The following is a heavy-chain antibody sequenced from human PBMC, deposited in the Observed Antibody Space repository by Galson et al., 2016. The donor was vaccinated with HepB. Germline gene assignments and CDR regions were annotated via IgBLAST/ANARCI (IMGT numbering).Heavy chain of an antibody. Sequence: SLRLSCAASGFSFSSYGMHWVRQAPGKGMEWVGVILFDASNEYYTDSVKGRITISRDNSKNTLYLQAHSLTTEDTAVYYCAKDTRSYGLDWKFELWGRGTLVTVSS. CDR3: AKDTRSYGLDWKFEL. V-gene: IGHV3-30*18. CDR2: ILFDASNE. J-gene: IGHJ2*01. CDR1: GFSFSSYG. D-gene: IGHD5-18*01.